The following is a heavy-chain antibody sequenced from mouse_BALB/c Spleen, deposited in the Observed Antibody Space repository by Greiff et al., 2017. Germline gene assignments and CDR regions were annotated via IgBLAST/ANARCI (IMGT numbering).Heavy chain of an antibody. V-gene: IGHV5-9-4*01. D-gene: IGHD1-1*02. CDR1: GFTFTSYA. CDR3: ARGGGIYGMDD. J-gene: IGHJ4*01. CDR2: ISSGGSYT. Sequence: DVKLVESGGGLVKPGGSLKLSCAASGFTFTSYAMSWVRQSPEKRLEWVAEISSGGSYTYYPDTVTGRFTISRDNSKNTLYLEMSSLRSEDTAMYYCARGGGIYGMDDWGQGTSVTVSS.